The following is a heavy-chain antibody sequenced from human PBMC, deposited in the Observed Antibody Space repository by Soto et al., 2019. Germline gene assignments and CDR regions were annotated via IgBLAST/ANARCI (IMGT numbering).Heavy chain of an antibody. V-gene: IGHV1-69*08. CDR2: IIPILGIA. CDR1: GGTFSSYT. J-gene: IGHJ4*02. Sequence: QVQLVQSGAEVKKPGSSVKVSCKASGGTFSSYTISWVRQAPGQGLEWMGRIIPILGIAIYAQKFQGRVTITADKSTSTADMELSSLSSEDTAVYYCARDTGDYFDYWGQGTLVTVSS. CDR3: ARDTGDYFDY.